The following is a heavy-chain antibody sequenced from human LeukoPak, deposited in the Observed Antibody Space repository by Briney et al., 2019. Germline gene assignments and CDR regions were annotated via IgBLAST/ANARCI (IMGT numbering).Heavy chain of an antibody. CDR2: ISAYNGNT. Sequence: ASVKVSCKASGYTFTSYGISWVRQAPGQGLEWMGWISAYNGNTNYAQKLQGRVTMTTDTSTSTAYMELRSLRSDGTAVYYCARDQEDYDYVWGSYRYFDYWGQGTLVTVSS. CDR1: GYTFTSYG. J-gene: IGHJ4*02. V-gene: IGHV1-18*01. D-gene: IGHD3-16*02. CDR3: ARDQEDYDYVWGSYRYFDY.